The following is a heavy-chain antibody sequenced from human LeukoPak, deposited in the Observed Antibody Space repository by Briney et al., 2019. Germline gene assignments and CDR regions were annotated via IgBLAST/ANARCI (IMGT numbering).Heavy chain of an antibody. J-gene: IGHJ2*01. CDR2: INHSGST. V-gene: IGHV4-34*01. CDR3: ARTKQRYFDL. Sequence: KPSETLSLTCAVYGGSFSGYYWSWIRQPPGKGLEWIGEINHSGSTNYNPSLKSRVTISVDTSKNQFSLKLSSVTAADTAVYYCARTKQRYFDLWGRGTLVTVSS. CDR1: GGSFSGYY. D-gene: IGHD6-13*01.